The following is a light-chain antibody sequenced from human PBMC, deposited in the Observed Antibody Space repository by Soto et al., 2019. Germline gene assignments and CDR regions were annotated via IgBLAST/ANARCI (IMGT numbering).Light chain of an antibody. J-gene: IGKJ1*01. CDR2: DAS. CDR3: QQRSNWPPT. Sequence: EIVLTQSPATLSLSPGERATLSFRASQNVSSYLAWYQQKPGQAPRLLIYDASNRATGIPARFSGSGSGTDFTLTISSLEPEDFAVYYCQQRSNWPPTFGQGTKVDNK. CDR1: QNVSSY. V-gene: IGKV3-11*01.